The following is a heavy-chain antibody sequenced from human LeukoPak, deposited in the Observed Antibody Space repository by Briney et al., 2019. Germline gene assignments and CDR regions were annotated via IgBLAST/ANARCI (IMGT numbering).Heavy chain of an antibody. CDR3: SGVDF. CDR1: GFTFSSYT. CDR2: MSCAGNNK. J-gene: IGHJ4*02. V-gene: IGHV3-30-3*01. Sequence: GRPLRLSCAASGFTFSSYTMHWVRQAPGKGLEWVAVMSCAGNNKYYADSVKGRFTISRDNSKNTLYLQMNSLRAEDTAVYPSSGVDFWGQGTLVTVSS. D-gene: IGHD2-15*01.